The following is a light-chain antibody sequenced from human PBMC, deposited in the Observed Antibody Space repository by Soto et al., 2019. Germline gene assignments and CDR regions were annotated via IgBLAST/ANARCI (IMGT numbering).Light chain of an antibody. Sequence: ELVLTQSPGTLSLPPVERPTLSCRASQSVSSSYLAWYQQKPGQAHRLLIYGASTRATGIPDRFSGSGSGTDFTLTISSLQSEDLAAYFCQQYNNWPPVTCGGGTKVDIK. J-gene: IGKJ4*01. CDR1: QSVSSSY. CDR2: GAS. CDR3: QQYNNWPPVT. V-gene: IGKV3-15*01.